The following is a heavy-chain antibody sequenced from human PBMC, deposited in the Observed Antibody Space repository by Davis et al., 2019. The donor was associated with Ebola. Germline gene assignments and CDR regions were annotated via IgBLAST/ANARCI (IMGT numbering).Heavy chain of an antibody. V-gene: IGHV4-39*01. D-gene: IGHD6-19*01. CDR2: IYFSGNT. CDR3: ASLFRGSGWYGVVRY. Sequence: MPSETLSLTCTVSGDSISSSTSYWGWIRQPPGKGLEWIGSIYFSGNTHYNSSLKGRVTISVDTSKNQFSLNLSPVSDADTAVYYCASLFRGSGWYGVVRYWGQGTLVTVSS. J-gene: IGHJ4*02. CDR1: GDSISSSTSY.